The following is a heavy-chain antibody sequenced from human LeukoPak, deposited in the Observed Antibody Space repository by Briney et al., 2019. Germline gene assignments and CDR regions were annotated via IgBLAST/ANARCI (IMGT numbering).Heavy chain of an antibody. CDR3: ARDPEYDILTGFCDY. CDR2: IKQDGSEK. Sequence: GGSLRLSRAASGFTFSSYWMSWVRKAPGKGLEWVANIKQDGSEKYYVDSVKGRFTISRDNAKNSLYLQMNSLRAEDTAVYYCARDPEYDILTGFCDYWGQGTLVTVSS. D-gene: IGHD3-9*01. V-gene: IGHV3-7*01. J-gene: IGHJ4*02. CDR1: GFTFSSYW.